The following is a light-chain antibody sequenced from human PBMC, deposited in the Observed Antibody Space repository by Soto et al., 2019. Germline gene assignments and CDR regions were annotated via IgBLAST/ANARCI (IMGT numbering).Light chain of an antibody. J-gene: IGLJ3*02. CDR2: GNS. CDR3: QSYDRSLSGWV. CDR1: SSNIGAGYD. V-gene: IGLV1-40*01. Sequence: QSVLTQPPSVSGAPGQRVTISCTGSSSNIGAGYDVHWYQQLPGTAPKLLIYGNSNRPSGAPDRFSGSKSGTSASLAITGLQAEDDADYYCQSYDRSLSGWVFGGGTKLTVL.